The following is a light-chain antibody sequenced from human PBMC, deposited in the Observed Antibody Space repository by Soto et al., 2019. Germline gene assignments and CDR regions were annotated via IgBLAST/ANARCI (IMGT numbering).Light chain of an antibody. CDR1: SSDVGSYNV. CDR2: EGS. CDR3: CSYAGSGTWV. V-gene: IGLV2-23*01. Sequence: QSALTQPASVSGSPGQSITISCTGTSSDVGSYNVVSWYQQHPGKAPTVIIYEGSKRPSGASNRFSGSKSGNTASLTISGLQAEDEADDYCCSYAGSGTWVFGGGTQRTVL. J-gene: IGLJ7*01.